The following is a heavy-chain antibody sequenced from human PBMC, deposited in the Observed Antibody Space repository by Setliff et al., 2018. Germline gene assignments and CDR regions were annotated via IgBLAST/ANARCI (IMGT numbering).Heavy chain of an antibody. J-gene: IGHJ4*02. CDR2: FRDKPSGYTT. Sequence: HPGGSLRLSCAASGFSLSDHYVDWVRQAPGKGLEWVGRFRDKPSGYTTEYAASVKGRFTISRDDSKNSRDLQMSSLKTEDTAVYYCTRTPCSSSRCLSQLDYWSQGALVTVSS. V-gene: IGHV3-72*01. CDR3: TRTPCSSSRCLSQLDY. CDR1: GFSLSDHY. D-gene: IGHD2-2*01.